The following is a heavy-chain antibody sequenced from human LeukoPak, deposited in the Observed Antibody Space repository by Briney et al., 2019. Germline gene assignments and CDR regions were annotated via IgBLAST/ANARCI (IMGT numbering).Heavy chain of an antibody. D-gene: IGHD5-18*01. J-gene: IGHJ4*02. CDR3: AGELWYNF. Sequence: PSETLSLTCTVSGGSISSYYWSWIRQPPGKGLEWIGYIYYSGSTNYNPSLKSRVTISVDTSKNQFSLKLSSVTAADTAVYYCAGELWYNFWGQGTLVTVSS. V-gene: IGHV4-59*08. CDR1: GGSISSYY. CDR2: IYYSGST.